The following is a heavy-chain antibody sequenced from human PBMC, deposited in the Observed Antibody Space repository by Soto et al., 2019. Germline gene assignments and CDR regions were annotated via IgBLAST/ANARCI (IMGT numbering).Heavy chain of an antibody. CDR3: ARRLGFLEYYGMDV. D-gene: IGHD3-3*02. Sequence: SETLSLTCTVSGGSISSSSYYWGWIRQPPGKGLEWIGSIYYSGSTYYNPSLKSRVTISVDTSKNQFSLKLSSVTAADTAVYYCARRLGFLEYYGMDVWGQGTTVTVSS. CDR2: IYYSGST. CDR1: GGSISSSSYY. J-gene: IGHJ6*02. V-gene: IGHV4-39*01.